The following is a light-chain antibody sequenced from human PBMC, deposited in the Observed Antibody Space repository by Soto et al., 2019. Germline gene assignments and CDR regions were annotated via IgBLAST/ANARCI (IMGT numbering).Light chain of an antibody. Sequence: DIQMTQSPFSLSASVGDRVTISCRPSQNIKNYLNWYQQRPGKAPKLLIFAASTLQSGVPSRFSGSGSGTDFTLTISSLHPEDFGTYYCQQSYKTPHTFGQGTKLETK. CDR3: QQSYKTPHT. CDR1: QNIKNY. CDR2: AAS. J-gene: IGKJ2*01. V-gene: IGKV1-39*01.